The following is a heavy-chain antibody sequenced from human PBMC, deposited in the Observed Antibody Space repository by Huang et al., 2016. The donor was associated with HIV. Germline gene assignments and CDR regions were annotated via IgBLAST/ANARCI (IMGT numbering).Heavy chain of an antibody. CDR2: INPKRGGT. V-gene: IGHV1-2*02. J-gene: IGHJ4*02. CDR3: ARDWSFGSSTSPAD. Sequence: QVQLVQSGAEVKTPGASVRVSCKASGYTFTDSNIHWVRQAPGQGIEWMGWINPKRGGTIDAQRFQGRITMTRDTTISTVHMDLRRIQSDDTAVYFCARDWSFGSSTSPADWGQGTLVTVSS. CDR1: GYTFTDSN. D-gene: IGHD6-6*01.